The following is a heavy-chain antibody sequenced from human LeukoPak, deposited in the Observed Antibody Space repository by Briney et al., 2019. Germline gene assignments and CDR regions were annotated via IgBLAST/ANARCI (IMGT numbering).Heavy chain of an antibody. J-gene: IGHJ4*02. CDR2: IYYSGST. D-gene: IGHD6-19*01. Sequence: SETLSLTCTVSGGSISSSSYYWGWIRQPPGKGLEWIGSIYYSGSTNYKPSLKSRVTISVDMSKNQFSLKLRSVTAADTAVYYCASRGQSYSSGWFDYWGQGTLVTVSS. V-gene: IGHV4-39*07. CDR1: GGSISSSSYY. CDR3: ASRGQSYSSGWFDY.